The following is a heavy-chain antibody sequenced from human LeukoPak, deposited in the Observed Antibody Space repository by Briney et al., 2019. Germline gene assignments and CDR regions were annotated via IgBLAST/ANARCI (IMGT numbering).Heavy chain of an antibody. V-gene: IGHV4-34*01. J-gene: IGHJ4*02. CDR3: ARDPTTVMTVPWYFDT. CDR1: DGSFTGYF. D-gene: IGHD4-11*01. CDR2: INHRGST. Sequence: SETLSLTCAVYDGSFTGYFWNWIRQSPGKGLEWIGEINHRGSTNYNPSLKSRLTISVDTSKNQFSLRLTSVAAADTGVYFGARDPTTVMTVPWYFDTWGQGTLVTVSS.